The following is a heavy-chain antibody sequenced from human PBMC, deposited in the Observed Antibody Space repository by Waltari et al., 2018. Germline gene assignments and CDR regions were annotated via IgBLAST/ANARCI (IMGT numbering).Heavy chain of an antibody. Sequence: EVRLVESGGGLLEPGESLTISCEGSGLAFTIFWMSWVRQAPGRGLEWVGRIRSQSDGGTIDYAESVKDRFVISRDDSKDTVFLEMKSLKTEDTGVYYCTIPSGTYDDYWGQGTLVTVSS. CDR1: GLAFTIFW. V-gene: IGHV3-15*05. D-gene: IGHD1-26*01. CDR3: TIPSGTYDDY. J-gene: IGHJ4*02. CDR2: IRSQSDGGTI.